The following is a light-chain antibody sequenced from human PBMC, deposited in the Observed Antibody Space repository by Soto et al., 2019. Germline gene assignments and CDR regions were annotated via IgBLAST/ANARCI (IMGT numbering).Light chain of an antibody. J-gene: IGKJ4*01. CDR3: QQLNSFPLT. CDR2: AAS. CDR1: QGISSN. Sequence: DIQLTQSPSFLSASVGDRVTITCRASQGISSNLAWYQQKPGKAPKLLIYAASTLPSGVPSRFSGSGSGTEFTLTISSLQPEDFATHYCQQLNSFPLTFGGGTKVEIK. V-gene: IGKV1-9*01.